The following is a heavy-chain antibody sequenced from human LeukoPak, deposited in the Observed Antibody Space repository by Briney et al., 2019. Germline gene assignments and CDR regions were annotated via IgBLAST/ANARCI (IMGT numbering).Heavy chain of an antibody. Sequence: SETLSLTCTVTGGSISGYYWSWIRQSPGKGLECFGYISYSGSTIYNPSVKSRVTISVDTSKSQFSLNLISVTAADTAVYYCARSPYYFDSSGYHGAYYFDYWGQGTLVTVSS. CDR2: ISYSGST. CDR1: GGSISGYY. D-gene: IGHD3-22*01. J-gene: IGHJ4*02. V-gene: IGHV4-59*08. CDR3: ARSPYYFDSSGYHGAYYFDY.